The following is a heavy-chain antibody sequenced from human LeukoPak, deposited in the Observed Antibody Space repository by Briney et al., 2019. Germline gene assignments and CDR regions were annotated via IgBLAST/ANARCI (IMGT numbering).Heavy chain of an antibody. Sequence: SETLSLTCAVSGGSFSGYYWSWIRQPPGKGLEWIGEIKLSGSTNYNPSLKSRVTISVDTSKNQFSLKLSSVTAADTAVYYCARTNKYYNDSSGYPERDYWGQGTLVTVSS. CDR2: IKLSGST. CDR1: GGSFSGYY. D-gene: IGHD3-22*01. J-gene: IGHJ4*02. CDR3: ARTNKYYNDSSGYPERDY. V-gene: IGHV4-34*01.